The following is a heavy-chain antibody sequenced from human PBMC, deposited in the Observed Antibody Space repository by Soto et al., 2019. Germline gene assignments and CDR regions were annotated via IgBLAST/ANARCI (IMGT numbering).Heavy chain of an antibody. J-gene: IGHJ4*02. V-gene: IGHV3-30*18. D-gene: IGHD2-2*01. CDR3: AKVKGRVVLDY. CDR2: ISYDGSNK. CDR1: GFTFSSYG. Sequence: PGGSLRLSCAASGFTFSSYGMHWVRQAPGKGLEWVAVISYDGSNKYYADSVKGRFTISRDNSKNTLYLQMNSLRAEDTAVYYCAKVKGRVVLDYWGQGTLVTVSS.